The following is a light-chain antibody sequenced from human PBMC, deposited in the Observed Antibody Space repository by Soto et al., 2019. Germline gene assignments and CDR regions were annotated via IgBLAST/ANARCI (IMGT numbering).Light chain of an antibody. CDR3: QQADSFPLT. CDR2: AAS. V-gene: IGKV1D-12*01. Sequence: DIQMTQSPSSVSASVGDRVIITCRASQDISSWLAWYQQKAGEAPKLLILAASRLHSGVPSRFSGSVSGTDFTLTITNLQPEDFATYYCQQADSFPLTFGGGTKVEI. CDR1: QDISSW. J-gene: IGKJ4*01.